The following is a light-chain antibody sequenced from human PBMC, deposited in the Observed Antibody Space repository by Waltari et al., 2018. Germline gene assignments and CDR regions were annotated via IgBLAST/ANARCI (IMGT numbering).Light chain of an antibody. J-gene: IGKJ4*01. CDR2: DAS. CDR3: QQRSTWPILT. Sequence: EIVLTQSPATLSLSPGERATLSCRASQSVSSYLRWYQQKPGQAPRLLIYDASTRATGVPGRFSGSESGTDFTLTISSLEPEDFAIYYCQQRSTWPILTFGGGTKVEIK. V-gene: IGKV3-11*01. CDR1: QSVSSY.